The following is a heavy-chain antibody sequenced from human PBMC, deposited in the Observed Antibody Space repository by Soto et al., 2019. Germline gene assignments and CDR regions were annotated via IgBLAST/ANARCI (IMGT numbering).Heavy chain of an antibody. D-gene: IGHD3-10*01. CDR2: ISSSSSTI. Sequence: GGSLRLSCAASGFTFSSYSMNWVRQAPGKGLEWVSYISSSSSTIYYADSVKGRFTISRDNAKNSLYLQMNSLRDEDTAVYYCARDRMDTMVRGVINAFDIWGQGTMVTVSS. V-gene: IGHV3-48*02. CDR1: GFTFSSYS. J-gene: IGHJ3*02. CDR3: ARDRMDTMVRGVINAFDI.